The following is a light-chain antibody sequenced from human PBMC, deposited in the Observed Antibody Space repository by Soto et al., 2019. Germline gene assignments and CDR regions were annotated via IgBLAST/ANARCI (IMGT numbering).Light chain of an antibody. CDR2: ASS. Sequence: DIQMTQSPSSLSASVGDRVTITCRASQNINNYLNWYQHKPGKAPNLLIYASSTLQSGVPSRFSGSGSGTDFTLTISSLQPEDFATYYCQQSYSTPITFGQGTRLEIK. J-gene: IGKJ5*01. CDR3: QQSYSTPIT. V-gene: IGKV1-39*01. CDR1: QNINNY.